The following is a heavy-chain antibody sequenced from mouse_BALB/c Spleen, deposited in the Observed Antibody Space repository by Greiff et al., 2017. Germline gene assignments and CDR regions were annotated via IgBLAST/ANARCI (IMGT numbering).Heavy chain of an antibody. J-gene: IGHJ4*01. CDR1: GYTFTSYW. Sequence: VQLQESGAELAKPGASVKMSCKASGYTFTSYWMHWVKQRPGQGLEWIGYINPSTGYTEYNQKFKDKATLTADKSSSTAYMQLSSLTSEDSAVYYCARWGLPGYAMDYWGQGTSVTVSS. D-gene: IGHD2-4*01. CDR2: INPSTGYT. V-gene: IGHV1-7*01. CDR3: ARWGLPGYAMDY.